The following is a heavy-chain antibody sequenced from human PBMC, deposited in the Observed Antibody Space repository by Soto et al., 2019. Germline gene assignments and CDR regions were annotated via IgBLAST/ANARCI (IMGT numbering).Heavy chain of an antibody. CDR2: INSSGGST. J-gene: IGHJ4*02. V-gene: IGHV1-46*01. Sequence: ASVKVSCKASGYTFTSYYMHWVRQAPGQGLEWMGIINSSGGSTSYAQNFQGRVTMIRDTSTSTVYMELSSFRSEDTAVYYCAGSIVGATYDYWGQGTLVTVSS. D-gene: IGHD1-26*01. CDR1: GYTFTSYY. CDR3: AGSIVGATYDY.